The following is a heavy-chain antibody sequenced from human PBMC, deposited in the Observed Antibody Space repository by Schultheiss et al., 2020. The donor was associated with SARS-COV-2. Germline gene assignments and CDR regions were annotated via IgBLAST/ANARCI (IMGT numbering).Heavy chain of an antibody. Sequence: SQTLSLTCAVSGYSISSGYYWGWIRQPPGKGLEWIGEINHSGSTNYNPSLKSRVTISVDTSKNQFSLKLSSVTAADTAVYYCARDDSSSWYGGIDIWGQGTMVTVSS. CDR3: ARDDSSSWYGGIDI. CDR2: INHSGST. D-gene: IGHD6-13*01. J-gene: IGHJ3*02. V-gene: IGHV4-38-2*02. CDR1: GYSISSGYY.